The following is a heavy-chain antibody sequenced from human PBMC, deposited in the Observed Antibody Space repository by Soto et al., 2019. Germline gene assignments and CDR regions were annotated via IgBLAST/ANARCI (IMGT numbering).Heavy chain of an antibody. J-gene: IGHJ5*02. V-gene: IGHV3-30*18. CDR1: GFTFSSYG. CDR2: ISYDGSNK. D-gene: IGHD2-21*02. Sequence: ESVGGVVQPGRSLRLSCAASGFTFSSYGMHWVRQAPGKGLEWVAVISYDGSNKYYADSVKGRFTISRDNSKNTLYLQMNSLRAEDTAVYYCAKNVVVTAIYDNWFDPWGQGTLVTVSS. CDR3: AKNVVVTAIYDNWFDP.